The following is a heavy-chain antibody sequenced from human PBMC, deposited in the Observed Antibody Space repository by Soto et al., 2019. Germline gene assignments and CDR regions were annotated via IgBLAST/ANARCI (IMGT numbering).Heavy chain of an antibody. CDR1: GITLNSSA. CDR3: ARGALHFWSLCSMDV. V-gene: IGHV3-64*04. Sequence: PGGSLRLSCSASGITLNSSALYWVRQAPDKGLEYVSVISGNGGAKYYADSVEGRFTISRDNSKNSLYLRRSSLRADDTAIYYCARGALHFWSLCSMDVWGQGTTVTVSS. CDR2: ISGNGGAK. J-gene: IGHJ6*02. D-gene: IGHD4-4*01.